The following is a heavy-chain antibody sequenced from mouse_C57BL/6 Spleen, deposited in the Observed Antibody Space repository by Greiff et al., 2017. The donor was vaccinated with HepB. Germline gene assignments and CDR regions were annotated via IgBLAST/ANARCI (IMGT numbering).Heavy chain of an antibody. J-gene: IGHJ2*01. CDR2: IHPSDSDT. V-gene: IGHV1-74*01. D-gene: IGHD1-1*01. CDR1: GYTFTSYW. Sequence: QVQLQQPGAELVKPGASVKVSCKASGYTFTSYWMHWVKQRPGQGLEWIGRIHPSDSDTNYNQKFKGKATLTVDKSSSTAYMQLSSLTSEDSAVYVCAIYPPSTTVALDYWGQGTTLTVSA. CDR3: AIYPPSTTVALDY.